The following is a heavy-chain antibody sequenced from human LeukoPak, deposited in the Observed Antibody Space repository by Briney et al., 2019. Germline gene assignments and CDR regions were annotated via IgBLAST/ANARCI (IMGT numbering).Heavy chain of an antibody. CDR2: VYHSGT. CDR1: GYYIGSGHY. V-gene: IGHV4-38-2*02. CDR3: AKTSGGGGHDS. Sequence: PSETLSLTCIVSGYYIGSGHYWAWIRQPPGKGLEWIGCVYHSGTYYTSSLTSRVSISMDTPRNLFSLKVTSVTAADSAFYYCAKTSGGGGHDSWGQGLLVTVSS. D-gene: IGHD4-23*01. J-gene: IGHJ5*01.